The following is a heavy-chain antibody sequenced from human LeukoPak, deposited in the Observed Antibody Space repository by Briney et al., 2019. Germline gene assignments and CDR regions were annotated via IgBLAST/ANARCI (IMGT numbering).Heavy chain of an antibody. Sequence: ASVKVSCKASGYTFTRYGVSWVRQAPGQGLEWMGRINPNSGGTNYAQKFQGRVTMTRDTSISTAYMELSRLRSDDTAVYYCARDGYYDFWSGYSWFDPWGQGTLVTVSS. CDR3: ARDGYYDFWSGYSWFDP. CDR1: GYTFTRYG. J-gene: IGHJ5*02. V-gene: IGHV1-2*06. D-gene: IGHD3-3*01. CDR2: INPNSGGT.